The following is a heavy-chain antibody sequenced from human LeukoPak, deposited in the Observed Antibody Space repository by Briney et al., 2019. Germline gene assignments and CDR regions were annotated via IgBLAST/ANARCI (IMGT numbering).Heavy chain of an antibody. J-gene: IGHJ4*02. CDR2: INAGNGNT. V-gene: IGHV1-3*01. D-gene: IGHD2-2*02. CDR1: GYTFTSYA. CDR3: ARARAYCSSTSCYTYYFDY. Sequence: GASVKVSFKASGYTFTSYAMHWVRQAPGQRLEWMGWINAGNGNTKYSQKFQGRVTITRDTSASTAYMELSSLRSEDTAVYYCARARAYCSSTSCYTYYFDYWGQGTLVTVSS.